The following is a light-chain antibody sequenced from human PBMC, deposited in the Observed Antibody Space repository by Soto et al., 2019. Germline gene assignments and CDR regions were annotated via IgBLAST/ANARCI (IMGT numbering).Light chain of an antibody. CDR3: QEYEKLFA. CDR2: DAS. Sequence: IVLTQSPATLSLSPGDRENITCRASQSVSNYLAWYQQKLGQAPRLLIYDASRRATGIPDRFSGSGSGTDFTLTISSLQPEDIATYYCQEYEKLFAFGPGTKVDIK. CDR1: QSVSNY. V-gene: IGKV3-11*01. J-gene: IGKJ3*01.